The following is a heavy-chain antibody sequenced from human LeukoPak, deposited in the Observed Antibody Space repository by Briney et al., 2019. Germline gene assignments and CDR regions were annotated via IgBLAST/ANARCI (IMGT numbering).Heavy chain of an antibody. V-gene: IGHV1-8*01. CDR2: MNPNSGNT. D-gene: IGHD3-10*01. J-gene: IGHJ3*02. CDR1: GYTFTNSD. CDR3: AREFTMVRGGADI. Sequence: GASVKVSCKASGYTFTNSDINWVRQATGQGLEWMAWMNPNSGNTGYAQKFQDRITLTRDTSTSTAYMELSSLTSEDTAVYYCAREFTMVRGGADIWGQGTMVTVSS.